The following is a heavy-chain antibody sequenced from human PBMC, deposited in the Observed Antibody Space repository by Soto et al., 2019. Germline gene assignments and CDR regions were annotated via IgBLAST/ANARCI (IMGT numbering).Heavy chain of an antibody. CDR2: FDPEDGKI. CDR3: WLDP. CDR1: GYSLTELS. J-gene: IGHJ5*02. D-gene: IGHD1-26*01. Sequence: ASVHVSRKVSGYSLTELSMHWVRQAPGKRLEWMGSFDPEDGKIIYAQRFQGRVTMTEDTSTDTAEDTAVYYCAKDAYSDYNWLDPWGQGTLVTVSS. V-gene: IGHV1-24*01.